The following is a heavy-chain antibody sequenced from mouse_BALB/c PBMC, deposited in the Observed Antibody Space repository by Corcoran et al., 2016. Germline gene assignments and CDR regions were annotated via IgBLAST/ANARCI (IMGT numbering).Heavy chain of an antibody. J-gene: IGHJ2*01. CDR3: ASVYYGYYFDY. V-gene: IGHV3-6*02. D-gene: IGHD1-2*01. CDR1: GYSITSGYY. CDR2: ISYDGSN. Sequence: DVQLQESGPGLVKPSQSLSLTCSVTGYSITSGYYWNWIRQFPGNKLEWMGYISYDGSNNYNPSLKNRISITRNTSKNQFFLKLNSVTTADTATYYCASVYYGYYFDYWGQGTTLTVSS.